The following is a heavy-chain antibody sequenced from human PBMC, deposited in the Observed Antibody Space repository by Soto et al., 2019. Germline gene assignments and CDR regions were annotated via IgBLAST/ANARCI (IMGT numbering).Heavy chain of an antibody. CDR1: GFTFSNHA. J-gene: IGHJ4*02. V-gene: IGHV3-23*01. CDR3: ARDPGGHYCTSTSCLYFFDH. Sequence: EVQLLESGGALVQPGGSLRLSCAASGFTFSNHAMNWVRQAPGKGLEWVSTISDSGSTYYADSVKGRFTISRDTSKNTPYLQMNSLGAEDSAVYYCARDPGGHYCTSTSCLYFFDHWGQGTLVIVSS. CDR2: ISDSGST. D-gene: IGHD2-2*01.